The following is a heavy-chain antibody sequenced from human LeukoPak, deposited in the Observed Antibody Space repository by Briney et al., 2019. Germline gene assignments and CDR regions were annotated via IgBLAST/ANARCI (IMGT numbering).Heavy chain of an antibody. CDR1: GGSVTSVSHY. CDR2: IHYSGST. Sequence: SETLSLTCTVSGGSVTSVSHYWAWIRQPPGTGLEWIGSIHYSGSTYYSPSLKSRLTISGDTSKSQFSLKLTFVTAADTAVYYCTRHHDYGDKIDYWGQGTLVTVSS. V-gene: IGHV4-39*01. J-gene: IGHJ4*02. CDR3: TRHHDYGDKIDY. D-gene: IGHD4-23*01.